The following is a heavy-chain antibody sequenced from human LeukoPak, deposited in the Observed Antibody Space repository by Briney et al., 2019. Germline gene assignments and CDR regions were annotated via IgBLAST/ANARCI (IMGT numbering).Heavy chain of an antibody. CDR1: GYTFTSYG. J-gene: IGHJ3*02. D-gene: IGHD2-21*02. V-gene: IGHV1-18*01. Sequence: GASVKVSCKASGYTFTSYGISWVQQAPGQGLEWMGWISAYNGNTNYAQKLQGRVTMTTDTSTSTAYMELRSLRSDDTAVYYCARGGWGLRFSGAFDIWGQGTMVTVSS. CDR2: ISAYNGNT. CDR3: ARGGWGLRFSGAFDI.